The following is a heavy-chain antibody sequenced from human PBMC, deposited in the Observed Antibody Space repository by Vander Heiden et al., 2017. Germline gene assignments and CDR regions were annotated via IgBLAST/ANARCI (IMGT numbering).Heavy chain of an antibody. D-gene: IGHD3-10*01. CDR2: IYPGDSDT. CDR1: GYSFTGYW. V-gene: IGHV5-51*01. Sequence: EVQLVQSGAGVKQPGASRRISCKGPGYSFTGYWIGWVRQMPGKGLEWMGIIYPGDSDTRYSPSFQGQVTISADKSISTAYLQWSSLKASDTAMYYCARLEGSGSFFDYWGQGTLVTVSS. CDR3: ARLEGSGSFFDY. J-gene: IGHJ4*02.